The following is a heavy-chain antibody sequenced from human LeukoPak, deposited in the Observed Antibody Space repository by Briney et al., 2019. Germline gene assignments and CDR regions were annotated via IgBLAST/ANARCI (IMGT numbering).Heavy chain of an antibody. Sequence: GGSLRLSCAASGFTFDDYAMHWVRQAPGKGLEWVSGISWNSGSIGYADSVKGRFTISRDNAKNSLYLQMNSLRAEDTAVYYCARDDKGIAVAGFDYWGQGTLVTVSS. CDR2: ISWNSGSI. V-gene: IGHV3-9*01. J-gene: IGHJ4*02. CDR3: ARDDKGIAVAGFDY. D-gene: IGHD6-19*01. CDR1: GFTFDDYA.